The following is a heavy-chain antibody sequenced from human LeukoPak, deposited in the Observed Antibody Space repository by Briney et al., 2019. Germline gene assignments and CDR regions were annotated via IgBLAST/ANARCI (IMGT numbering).Heavy chain of an antibody. CDR1: GFTFSSYA. CDR2: IRGSGGST. V-gene: IGHV3-23*01. D-gene: IGHD3-10*01. Sequence: GGSLRLSCAASGFTFSSYAMSWVRQAPGKGLEWVSAIRGSGGSTYYADSVKGRFTISRDNSKNTLYLQMNSLRAEDTAVYYCAKDMVRGVINPGYGMDVWGQGTTVTVSS. J-gene: IGHJ6*02. CDR3: AKDMVRGVINPGYGMDV.